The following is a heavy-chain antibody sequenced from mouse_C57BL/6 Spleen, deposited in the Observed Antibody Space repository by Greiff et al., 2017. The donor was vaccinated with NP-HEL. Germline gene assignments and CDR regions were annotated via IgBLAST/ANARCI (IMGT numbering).Heavy chain of an antibody. CDR1: GYSITSGYY. V-gene: IGHV3-6*01. Sequence: VQLQQSGPGLVKPSQSLSLTCSVTGYSITSGYYWNWIRQFPGNKLEWMGYISYDGSNNYNPSLKNRISITRDTSKNQFFLKLNSVTTEDTATYYCARGRPYFDYWGQGTTLTVSS. CDR3: ARGRPYFDY. J-gene: IGHJ2*01. CDR2: ISYDGSN.